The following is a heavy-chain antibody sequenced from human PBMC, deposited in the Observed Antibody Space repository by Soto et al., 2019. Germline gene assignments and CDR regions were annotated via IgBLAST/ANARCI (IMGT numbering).Heavy chain of an antibody. J-gene: IGHJ4*02. D-gene: IGHD6-19*01. CDR2: ISPGDSDT. CDR3: ATWYSSGLYYFAY. CDR1: GYSFTNYW. V-gene: IGHV5-51*01. Sequence: GESLKISCKASGYSFTNYWIGWVRQMPGKGLEWMGIISPGDSDTRYSPSFQGQVTISADKSVSTAYLQWSSLKASDTAIYYCATWYSSGLYYFAYWGQGSLVTVSS.